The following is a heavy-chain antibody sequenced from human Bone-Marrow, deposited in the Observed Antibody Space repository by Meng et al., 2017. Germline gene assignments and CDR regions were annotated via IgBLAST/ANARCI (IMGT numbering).Heavy chain of an antibody. J-gene: IGHJ4*02. CDR3: ARDGTSWYFFDY. CDR2: TYYMSRWYS. Sequence: QVQLQQSGPGLVKPSQTLSLTCAISGDSVSSHRATWKWIRQSPSRGLEWLGRTYYMSRWYSDYAVSVQSRITINPDPFKTQFSLQLNSLTPEYSAVYYCARDGTSWYFFDYWGQETLVTVSS. V-gene: IGHV6-1*01. CDR1: GDSVSSHRAT. D-gene: IGHD1-1*01.